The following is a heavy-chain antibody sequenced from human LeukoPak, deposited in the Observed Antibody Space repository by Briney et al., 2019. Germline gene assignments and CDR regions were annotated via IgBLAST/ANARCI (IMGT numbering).Heavy chain of an antibody. CDR2: IYSGGST. V-gene: IGHV3-53*01. CDR1: GFTVRSNY. J-gene: IGHJ4*02. D-gene: IGHD1-26*01. CDR3: ARVGGSYGFDY. Sequence: GGSLRLSCAASGFTVRSNYMSWVRQAPGKGLEWVSVIYSGGSTYYADSVKGRFTISRDNSNNTLYLQMNSLRAEDTAVYYCARVGGSYGFDYWGQGTLVTVSS.